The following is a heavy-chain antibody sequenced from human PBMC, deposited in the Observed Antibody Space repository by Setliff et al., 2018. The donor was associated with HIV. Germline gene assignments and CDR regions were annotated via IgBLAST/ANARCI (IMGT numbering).Heavy chain of an antibody. V-gene: IGHV4-39*07. D-gene: IGHD3-9*01. CDR2: IYHSGRT. J-gene: IGHJ4*02. CDR3: ARDQPQDYDSLTGYYTGRDFDY. CDR1: GGSISSNSYY. Sequence: PSETLSLTCTVSGGSISSNSYYWGWIRQPPGKGLEWIGSIYHSGRTYYNPSLKSRVTISVDTSKNQFSLKLTSVTAADTAVYYCARDQPQDYDSLTGYYTGRDFDYWGRGTLV.